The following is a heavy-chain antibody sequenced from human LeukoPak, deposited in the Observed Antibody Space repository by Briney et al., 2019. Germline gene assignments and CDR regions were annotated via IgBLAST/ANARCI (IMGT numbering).Heavy chain of an antibody. J-gene: IGHJ4*02. Sequence: GGSMRLSCAASGFTITNSWMHWVRQAPGKGLVWVSRISSGGSSLDYADSVKGRFTISRDIAKNTLYLQMSSLRPEVTAVYYCAREADNGDYPMNSWGQGTLVSVSS. CDR2: ISSGGSSL. D-gene: IGHD4-17*01. CDR1: GFTITNSW. CDR3: AREADNGDYPMNS. V-gene: IGHV3-74*01.